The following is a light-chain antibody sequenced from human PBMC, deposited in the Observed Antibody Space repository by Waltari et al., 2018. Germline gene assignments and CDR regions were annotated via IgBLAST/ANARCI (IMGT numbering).Light chain of an antibody. V-gene: IGKV3-11*01. CDR1: QSVSKY. Sequence: EVVLTQSPAPLPLAPGQRAPPPCRASQSVSKYLAWYQQKPGQPPRLLIYDASNRATGIPARFSGSGSGTDVILTISSLEPEDFAVYYCQQRSTWPPFTFGPGTTLDI. J-gene: IGKJ3*01. CDR3: QQRSTWPPFT. CDR2: DAS.